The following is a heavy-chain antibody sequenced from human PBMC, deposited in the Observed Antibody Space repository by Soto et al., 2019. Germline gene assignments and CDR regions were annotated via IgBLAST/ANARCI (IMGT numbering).Heavy chain of an antibody. D-gene: IGHD2-15*01. CDR1: GFTFSTYW. V-gene: IGHV3-7*03. J-gene: IGHJ6*02. CDR3: ARGSGGHNYYYGMDV. CDR2: IGEDGSEK. Sequence: GGSLRLCCTASGFTFSTYWMSWVRQAPGMGLEWVANIGEDGSEKYYVDSVKGRFTISRDNANNSLYLQMNSLRADDTAVYYCARGSGGHNYYYGMDVWGQGTTVTVSS.